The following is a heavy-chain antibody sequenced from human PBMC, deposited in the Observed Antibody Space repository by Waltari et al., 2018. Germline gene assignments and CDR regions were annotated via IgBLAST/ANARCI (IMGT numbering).Heavy chain of an antibody. D-gene: IGHD6-19*01. CDR1: GFKFFNYG. V-gene: IGHV3-23*01. CDR2: ISDGGVST. CDR3: AKDQYGNGWRHHGMDV. Sequence: EVQLLESGGALVQPGGSLRLSCAASGFKFFNYGMTWVRQIPGKGLEWVASISDGGVSTFYADSVKGRFSISRDDSKNTLFLQMNSLRADDSAAYYCAKDQYGNGWRHHGMDVWGQGTTVTVSS. J-gene: IGHJ6*02.